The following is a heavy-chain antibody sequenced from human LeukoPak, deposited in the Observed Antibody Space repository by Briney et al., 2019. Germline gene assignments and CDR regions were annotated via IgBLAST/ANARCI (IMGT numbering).Heavy chain of an antibody. CDR3: AKDRGTYYFYFDY. V-gene: IGHV3-11*01. D-gene: IGHD1-26*01. Sequence: GGSLRLSCAPSGFTFSDFYMSWIRQAPGKGLEWLSYISSSGTTIYYADSVKGRFTISRDNAKNSLYLQMNSLRVEDTAVYYCAKDRGTYYFYFDYWGQGTLVTVSS. CDR1: GFTFSDFY. CDR2: ISSSGTTI. J-gene: IGHJ4*02.